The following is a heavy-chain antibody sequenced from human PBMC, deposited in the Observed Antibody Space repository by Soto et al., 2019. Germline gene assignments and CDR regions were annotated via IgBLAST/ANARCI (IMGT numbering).Heavy chain of an antibody. CDR3: VSQRTSVLTQAYFDY. D-gene: IGHD2-8*01. CDR1: GGSVSNSNYY. CDR2: VYYRGRS. V-gene: IGHV4-39*01. J-gene: IGHJ4*02. Sequence: SETLSLTCPVSGGSVSNSNYYWGWIRQSPGKVLEWIGSVYYRGRSYSKSSVKSRVTISVDTSKNQFSLKLNSVTASDTAVYYCVSQRTSVLTQAYFDYWGPGALVTVSS.